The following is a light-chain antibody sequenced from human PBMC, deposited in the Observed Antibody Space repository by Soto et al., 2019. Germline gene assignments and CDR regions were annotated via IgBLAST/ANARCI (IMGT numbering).Light chain of an antibody. CDR3: LSFDSSMSVV. CDR1: SSNIGAGYD. Sequence: QSVLTQPPSVSGAPGQRVTISCNGSSSNIGAGYDVHWYQQLPGRAPKLLIYGNTNRPSGVPDRFSGSKSGTSAFLAITGLQAEDEADYYCLSFDSSMSVVFGGGTKVTGL. J-gene: IGLJ2*01. V-gene: IGLV1-40*01. CDR2: GNT.